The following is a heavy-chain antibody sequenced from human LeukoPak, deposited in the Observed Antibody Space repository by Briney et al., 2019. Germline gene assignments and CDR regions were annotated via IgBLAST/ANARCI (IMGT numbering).Heavy chain of an antibody. CDR3: AREGVWRQQLVDYYYGMDV. J-gene: IGHJ6*02. V-gene: IGHV3-74*01. D-gene: IGHD6-13*01. CDR2: INSDGSST. Sequence: GGSLRLSCAASGFTFSSYWMHWVRQAPGKGLVWVSRINSDGSSTSYADSVKGQFTISRDNAKNTLYLQMNSLRAEDTAVYYCAREGVWRQQLVDYYYGMDVWGQGTTVTVSS. CDR1: GFTFSSYW.